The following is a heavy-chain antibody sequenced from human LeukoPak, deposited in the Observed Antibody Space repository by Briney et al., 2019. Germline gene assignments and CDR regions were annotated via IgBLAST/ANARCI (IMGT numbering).Heavy chain of an antibody. J-gene: IGHJ3*02. CDR1: RGSISGYS. CDR2: IYYSGDT. D-gene: IGHD3-22*01. V-gene: IGHV4-59*08. CDR3: ARGPYSYDSSGAFDI. Sequence: SETLSLTCTVSRGSISGYSWSWIRQSPGGGLEWIGYIYYSGDTAYNPSLKSRVTISVDTSKNQFSLKLSSVTAADTAVYFCARGPYSYDSSGAFDIWGQGTMVTVSS.